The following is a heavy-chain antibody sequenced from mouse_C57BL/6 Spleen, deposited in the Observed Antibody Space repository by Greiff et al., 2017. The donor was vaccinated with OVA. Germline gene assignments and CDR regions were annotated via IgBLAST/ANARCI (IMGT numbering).Heavy chain of an antibody. D-gene: IGHD1-1*01. CDR2: INPNYGTT. J-gene: IGHJ1*03. Sequence: EVKLQESGPELVKPGASVKISCKASGYSFTDYNMNWVKQSNGKSLEWIGVINPNYGTTSYNQKFKGKATLTVDQSSSTAYMQLNSLTSEDSAVYYCARNSYYGSSYYWYFDVWGTGTTVTVSS. CDR3: ARNSYYGSSYYWYFDV. CDR1: GYSFTDYN. V-gene: IGHV1-39*01.